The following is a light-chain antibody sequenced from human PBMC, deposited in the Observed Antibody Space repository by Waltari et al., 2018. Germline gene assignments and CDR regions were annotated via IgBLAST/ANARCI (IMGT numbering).Light chain of an antibody. CDR1: QSISGW. CDR2: DAS. J-gene: IGKJ1*01. V-gene: IGKV1-5*01. Sequence: DIQMTQSPSTLSASVGDRVTITCRASQSISGWLAWYQQKPGKAPKPLIYDASSLESGVPSRFSGSRSGTEFTLTISSLQPDDFATYYCQQYNSYPWTFGQGTKVEIK. CDR3: QQYNSYPWT.